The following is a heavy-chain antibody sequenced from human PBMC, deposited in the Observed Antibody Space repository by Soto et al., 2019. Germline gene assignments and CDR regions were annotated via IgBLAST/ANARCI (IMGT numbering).Heavy chain of an antibody. D-gene: IGHD3-10*01. V-gene: IGHV4-39*02. CDR3: ARMDYYGSGAQDY. CDR2: MHYSGSA. CDR1: GGSISSSSYY. Sequence: VSGGSISSSSYYWGWIRQPPGKGLEWIGSMHYSGSAHYNPSLKSRVAISVDTSKNNFSLKLSSVTAADTAVYYCARMDYYGSGAQDYWGQGTLVTVSS. J-gene: IGHJ4*02.